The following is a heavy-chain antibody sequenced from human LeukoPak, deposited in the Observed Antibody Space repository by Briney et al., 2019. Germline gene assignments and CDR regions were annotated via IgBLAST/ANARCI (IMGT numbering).Heavy chain of an antibody. D-gene: IGHD2-15*01. CDR1: GGTFSSYA. CDR3: ARGGGYCSGGNCYHSPGDY. J-gene: IGHJ4*02. CDR2: IIPIFGTA. Sequence: SVKVSCKASGGTFSSYAISWVRQAPGQGLEWMGGIIPIFGTANYAQKFQGRVTITTDESTSTAYMELSSLRSEDTAVYYCARGGGYCSGGNCYHSPGDYWGQGTLVTVSS. V-gene: IGHV1-69*05.